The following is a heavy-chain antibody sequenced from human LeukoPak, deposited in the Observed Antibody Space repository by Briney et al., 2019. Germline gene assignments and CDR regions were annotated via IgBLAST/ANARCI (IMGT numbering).Heavy chain of an antibody. D-gene: IGHD3-16*01. J-gene: IGHJ4*02. Sequence: GGSLRLSCAASGFTFSSYAMSWVRQAPGKGLEWVSGISGSGGSTYYADSVKGRFTISRDNSQNTLYLQMNSLRAEDTAVYYCVLGVGNSGGSYWGQGTLVTVSS. CDR2: ISGSGGST. CDR3: VLGVGNSGGSY. V-gene: IGHV3-23*01. CDR1: GFTFSSYA.